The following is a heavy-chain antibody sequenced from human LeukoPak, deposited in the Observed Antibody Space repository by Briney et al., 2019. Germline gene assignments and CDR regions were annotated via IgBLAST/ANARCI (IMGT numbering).Heavy chain of an antibody. CDR3: ASRDGSYGY. CDR2: ISYDGSNK. V-gene: IGHV3-30-3*01. D-gene: IGHD1-26*01. CDR1: GFTFSSYA. Sequence: GGSLRLSCAAPGFTFSSYAMHWVRQAPGKGLEWVAVISYDGSNKYYADSVKGRFTISRDNSKNTLYLQMNSLRAEDTAVYYCASRDGSYGYWGQGTLVTVSS. J-gene: IGHJ4*02.